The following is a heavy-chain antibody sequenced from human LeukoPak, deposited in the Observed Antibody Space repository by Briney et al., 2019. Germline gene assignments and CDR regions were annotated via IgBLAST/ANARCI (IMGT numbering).Heavy chain of an antibody. J-gene: IGHJ2*01. Sequence: SETLSLTCTLFGGFISRYSWSGLRQPPGKGLEWIGYIYNSWNTNYNPSLKSRVTMSVDTSKNQFSLRLSSVTAADTAVYYCAARLVGATGRYIDLWGRGTLVTVSS. CDR1: GGFISRYS. V-gene: IGHV4-59*01. D-gene: IGHD1-26*01. CDR2: IYNSWNT. CDR3: AARLVGATGRYIDL.